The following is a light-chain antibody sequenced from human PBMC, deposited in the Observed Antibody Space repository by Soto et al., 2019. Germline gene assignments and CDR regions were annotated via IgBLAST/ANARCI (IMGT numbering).Light chain of an antibody. Sequence: QSVLTQPPSASGSPGQSVAISCTGTSSDVGGYNYVSWYQQHPGKAPKLMIYEVNKRPSGISDRFSGSKSVNTASLTISGLQAEDESDYYCGSYSSTDTPFVFGTGTKVTVL. J-gene: IGLJ1*01. CDR1: SSDVGGYNY. CDR3: GSYSSTDTPFV. CDR2: EVN. V-gene: IGLV2-8*01.